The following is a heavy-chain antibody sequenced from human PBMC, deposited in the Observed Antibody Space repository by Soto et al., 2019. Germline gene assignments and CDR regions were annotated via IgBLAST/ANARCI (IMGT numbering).Heavy chain of an antibody. CDR1: GYTFTSYY. CDR2: MSPSGST. J-gene: IGHJ1*01. Sequence: GASVKVSCKASGYTFTSYYMHWVRQAPGQGLEWMGIMSPSGSTSYAQKFQGRVTMTRDTSTSKVYMELSSLRSEDTAVYYCARLGNYYDKGYFQHWGQGTLVTVSS. V-gene: IGHV1-46*01. D-gene: IGHD3-22*01. CDR3: ARLGNYYDKGYFQH.